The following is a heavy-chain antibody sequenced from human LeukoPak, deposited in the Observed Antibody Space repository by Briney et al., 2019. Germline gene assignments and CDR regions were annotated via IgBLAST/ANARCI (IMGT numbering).Heavy chain of an antibody. J-gene: IGHJ4*02. D-gene: IGHD5-12*01. CDR2: ISYDGSNK. CDR3: ARDSGGYSGYDYFDY. CDR1: GFTFSSYW. Sequence: PGGSLRLSCAASGFTFSSYWMHWVRQAPGKGLEWVAVISYDGSNKYYADSVKGRFTISRDNSKNTLYLQMNSLRAEDTAVYYCARDSGGYSGYDYFDYWGQGTLVTVSS. V-gene: IGHV3-30-3*01.